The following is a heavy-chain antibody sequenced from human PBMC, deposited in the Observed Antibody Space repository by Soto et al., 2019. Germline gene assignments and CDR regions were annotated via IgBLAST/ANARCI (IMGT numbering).Heavy chain of an antibody. J-gene: IGHJ6*03. CDR1: GFTFSSYA. V-gene: IGHV3-23*01. CDR2: ISGSGGST. D-gene: IGHD3-3*01. CDR3: AKDSGYYDFLSVYYWRTNYYYYYYMDV. Sequence: GGSLRLSCAASGFTFSSYAMSWVRQAPGKGLEWVSAISGSGGSTYYADSVKGRFTISRDNSKNTLYLQMNSLRAEDTAVYYCAKDSGYYDFLSVYYWRTNYYYYYYMDVWGKGTTVTVSS.